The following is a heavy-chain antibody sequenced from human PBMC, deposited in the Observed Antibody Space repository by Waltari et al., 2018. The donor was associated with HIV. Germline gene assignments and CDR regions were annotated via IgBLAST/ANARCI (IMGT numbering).Heavy chain of an antibody. V-gene: IGHV3-9*01. J-gene: IGHJ3*02. CDR1: GFIFDDYA. CDR2: ISWNSGSI. CDR3: AKDMEYSGSYNAFDI. Sequence: EVQLVESGGGLVQPGRSLRFSCAASGFIFDDYAMHWVRQAPGKGLEWVSGISWNSGSIGYADSVKGRFTISRDNAKNSLYLQMNSLRAEDTALYYCAKDMEYSGSYNAFDIWGQGTMVTVSS. D-gene: IGHD1-26*01.